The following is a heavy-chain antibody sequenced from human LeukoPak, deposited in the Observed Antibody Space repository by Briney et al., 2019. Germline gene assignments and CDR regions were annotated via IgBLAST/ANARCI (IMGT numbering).Heavy chain of an antibody. V-gene: IGHV1-18*04. D-gene: IGHD5-18*01. Sequence: ASVKVSCKASGYTFTDYYMHWVRQAPGQGLEWMGWISAYNGNTNYAQKLQGRVTMTTDTSTSTAYMELRSLRSDDTAVYYCATLRGYSYGLDYWGQGTLVTVSS. J-gene: IGHJ4*02. CDR1: GYTFTDYY. CDR2: ISAYNGNT. CDR3: ATLRGYSYGLDY.